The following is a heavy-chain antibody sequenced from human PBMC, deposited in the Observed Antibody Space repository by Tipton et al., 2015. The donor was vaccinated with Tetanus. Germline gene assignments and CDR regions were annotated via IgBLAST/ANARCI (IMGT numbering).Heavy chain of an antibody. Sequence: SLRLSCAASGFTVSNNYMYWVRRAPGKGLEWVSVIYSGGSTYYADSVKGRFTISRDNSKNTVYLQMNSLRDEDTAVYYCAKDPASRGWFDPWGQGTLVSVSS. V-gene: IGHV3-53*01. CDR2: IYSGGST. CDR3: AKDPASRGWFDP. CDR1: GFTVSNNY. J-gene: IGHJ5*02.